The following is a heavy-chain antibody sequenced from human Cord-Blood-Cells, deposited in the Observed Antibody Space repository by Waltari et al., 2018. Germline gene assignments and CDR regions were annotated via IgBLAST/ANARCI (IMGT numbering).Heavy chain of an antibody. Sequence: QVQLVESGGGVVQHGRSLRLSCAASGFPFSSYAMNWVRQAPGKGLEWVAVISYDGSNKYYADSVKGRFTISRDNSKNTLYLQMNSLRAEDTAVYYCAREMAAGPIDYWGQGTLVTVSS. J-gene: IGHJ4*02. CDR3: AREMAAGPIDY. D-gene: IGHD6-13*01. CDR2: ISYDGSNK. V-gene: IGHV3-30-3*01. CDR1: GFPFSSYA.